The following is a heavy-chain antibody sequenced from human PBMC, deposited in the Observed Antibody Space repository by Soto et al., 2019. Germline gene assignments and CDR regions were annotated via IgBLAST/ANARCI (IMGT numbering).Heavy chain of an antibody. Sequence: QVQLVQSGAEVKKPGASVKVSCKASGYTFIGYYIHWVRQAPGQGLEWMGWINPNSGGAKYSQKFQAWVTMTSDTSISTAYMELSRLKSDDTAVYYCSRAGGGDDWGDYWGQGTMVTVSS. CDR3: SRAGGGDDWGDY. V-gene: IGHV1-2*04. D-gene: IGHD7-27*01. CDR1: GYTFIGYY. CDR2: INPNSGGA. J-gene: IGHJ4*02.